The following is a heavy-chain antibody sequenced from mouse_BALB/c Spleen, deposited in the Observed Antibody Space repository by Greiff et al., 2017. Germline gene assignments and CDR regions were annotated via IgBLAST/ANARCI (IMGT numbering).Heavy chain of an antibody. CDR3: ARSRKRNASYAMDY. J-gene: IGHJ4*01. CDR1: GFTFSDYY. CDR2: ISDGGSYT. V-gene: IGHV5-4*02. Sequence: EVNVVESGGGLVKPGGSLKLSCAASGFTFSDYYMYLVRQTPEKRLEWVATISDGGSYTSYPDSVKGRFTISRDNAKNNLYLHMSSLKSESTAMYYCARSRKRNASYAMDYWGHGTSVTVST.